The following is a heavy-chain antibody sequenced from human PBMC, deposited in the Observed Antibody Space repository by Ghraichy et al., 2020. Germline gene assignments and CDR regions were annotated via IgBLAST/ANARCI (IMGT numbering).Heavy chain of an antibody. CDR1: GFTFDDYA. Sequence: GGSLRLSCAASGFTFDDYAMHWVRQAPGKGLEWVSGISWNSGSIGYADSVKGRFTISRDNAKNSLYLQMNSLRAEDTALYYCAKTERRYGYFSVDYWGQGTLVTVSS. D-gene: IGHD5-18*01. CDR3: AKTERRYGYFSVDY. J-gene: IGHJ4*02. CDR2: ISWNSGSI. V-gene: IGHV3-9*01.